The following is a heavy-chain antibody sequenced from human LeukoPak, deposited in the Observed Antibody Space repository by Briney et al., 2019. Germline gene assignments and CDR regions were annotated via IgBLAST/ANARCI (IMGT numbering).Heavy chain of an antibody. J-gene: IGHJ5*02. Sequence: GASVKVSCKASGYTFTGYYMHWVRQAPGQGLEWMGWINPNSGGTNYTQKFQGRVTMTRDTSISTAYMELSRLRSDDTAVYYCARDSGIAAGFDPWGQGTLVTVSS. D-gene: IGHD6-13*01. CDR2: INPNSGGT. V-gene: IGHV1-2*02. CDR3: ARDSGIAAGFDP. CDR1: GYTFTGYY.